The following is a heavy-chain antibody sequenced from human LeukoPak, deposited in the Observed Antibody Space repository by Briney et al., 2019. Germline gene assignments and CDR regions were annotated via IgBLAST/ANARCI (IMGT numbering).Heavy chain of an antibody. D-gene: IGHD3-10*01. Sequence: ASVKVSCKAPGYTFTNYAINWVRQAPGQGPEWMGWITTDTGNPTYAQGFTGRFVFSLDTSVSTAYLQISNLKAGDTAVYYCARVESRHYYGSAGGVWGQGTLVTVSS. V-gene: IGHV7-4-1*02. CDR2: ITTDTGNP. J-gene: IGHJ4*02. CDR3: ARVESRHYYGSAGGV. CDR1: GYTFTNYA.